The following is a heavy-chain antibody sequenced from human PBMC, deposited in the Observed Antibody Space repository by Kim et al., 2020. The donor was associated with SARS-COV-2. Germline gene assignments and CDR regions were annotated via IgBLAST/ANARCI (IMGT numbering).Heavy chain of an antibody. J-gene: IGHJ6*02. CDR3: ARGGSYDFWSGVGYYYGMDV. CDR2: IYYSGST. V-gene: IGHV4-59*13. Sequence: SETLSLTCTVSGGSISSYYWSWIRQPPGKGLEWIGYIYYSGSTNYNPSLKSRVTISVDTSKNQFSLKLSSVTAADTAVYYCARGGSYDFWSGVGYYYGMDVWGQGTTVTVSS. CDR1: GGSISSYY. D-gene: IGHD3-3*01.